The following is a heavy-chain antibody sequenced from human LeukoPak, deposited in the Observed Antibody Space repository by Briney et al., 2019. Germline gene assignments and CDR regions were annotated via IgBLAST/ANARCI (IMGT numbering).Heavy chain of an antibody. J-gene: IGHJ4*02. CDR3: ASVFDWLGFDY. CDR2: IFSGGNT. V-gene: IGHV3-66*01. Sequence: PGGSLRLSCAASGFIVNKNYMNWVRQAPGKGLEWVSVIFSGGNTYYADSVKGRFTVSRDNSKNTLYLQMNSLRAEDTAVYYCASVFDWLGFDYWGQGTLVTVSS. D-gene: IGHD3-9*01. CDR1: GFIVNKNY.